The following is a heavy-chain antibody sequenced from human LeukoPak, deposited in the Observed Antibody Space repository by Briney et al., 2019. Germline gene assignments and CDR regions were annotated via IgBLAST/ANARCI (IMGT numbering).Heavy chain of an antibody. CDR1: GLNFKFYA. CDR3: AKDHPPYYDILTGYYGSLGY. J-gene: IGHJ4*02. CDR2: ISGSGGST. V-gene: IGHV3-23*01. Sequence: GGSLTLPCAVSGLNFKFYAMSWVRQAPGKGLEWVSAISGSGGSTYYADSVKGRFTISRDNSKNTLYLQMNSLRAEDTAVYYCAKDHPPYYDILTGYYGSLGYWGQGTLVTVSS. D-gene: IGHD3-9*01.